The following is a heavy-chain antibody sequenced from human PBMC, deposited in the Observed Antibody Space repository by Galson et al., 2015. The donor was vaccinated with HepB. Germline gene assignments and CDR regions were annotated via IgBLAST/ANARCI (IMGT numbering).Heavy chain of an antibody. CDR1: GYSFTSYW. CDR2: IYPGDSDT. V-gene: IGHV5-51*03. Sequence: QSGAEVKKPGESLKISCKGSGYSFTSYWIGWVRQMPGKGLEWMGIIYPGDSDTRYSPSFQGQVTISADKSISTAYLQWSSLKASDTAMYYCARPGYYYDSSGPLLGAFDIWGQGTMVTVSS. J-gene: IGHJ3*02. CDR3: ARPGYYYDSSGPLLGAFDI. D-gene: IGHD3-22*01.